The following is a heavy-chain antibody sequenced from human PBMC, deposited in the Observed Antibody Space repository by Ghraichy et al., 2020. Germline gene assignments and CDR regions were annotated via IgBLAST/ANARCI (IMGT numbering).Heavy chain of an antibody. V-gene: IGHV4-34*01. D-gene: IGHD2-15*01. CDR3: AREPGYCSGGRCYGGWFDP. CDR1: GGSVSSHY. CDR2: INDSGST. J-gene: IGHJ5*02. Sequence: SETLSLTRSVYGGSVSSHYWSWIRQPPGKGLEWIGEINDSGSTNYSPSLKSRVTISVDTSKNQFSLKLSSVTAADTAVYYCAREPGYCSGGRCYGGWFDPWGQGTLVTVSS.